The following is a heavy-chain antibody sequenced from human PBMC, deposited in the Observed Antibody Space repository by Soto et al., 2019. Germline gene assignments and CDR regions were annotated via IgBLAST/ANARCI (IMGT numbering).Heavy chain of an antibody. J-gene: IGHJ4*02. CDR2: ISAYNGNT. D-gene: IGHD3-22*01. V-gene: IGHV1-18*04. CDR3: ARDERIYYDSSGYYYVPGGDY. Sequence: VKVSCKASGYTFTSYGISWVRQAPGQGLEWMGWISAYNGNTNYAQKLQGRVTMTTDTSTSTAYMELRSLRSDDTAVYYCARDERIYYDSSGYYYVPGGDYWGQGTLVTVSS. CDR1: GYTFTSYG.